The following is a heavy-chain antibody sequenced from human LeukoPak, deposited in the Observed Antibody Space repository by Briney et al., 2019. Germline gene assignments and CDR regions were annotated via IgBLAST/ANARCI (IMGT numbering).Heavy chain of an antibody. J-gene: IGHJ4*02. CDR1: GFIFSDYY. CDR3: ARLHSTAAAGTYDY. CDR2: ISSDSSDT. V-gene: IGHV3-11*06. Sequence: PGGSLRLSCAASGFIFSDYYMTWIRQAPGKGLDWISYISSDSSDTRYADSVKGRFTVSRDNAKNSLYLQMNSLRAEDTAVYYCARLHSTAAAGTYDYWGQGTLVTVSS. D-gene: IGHD6-13*01.